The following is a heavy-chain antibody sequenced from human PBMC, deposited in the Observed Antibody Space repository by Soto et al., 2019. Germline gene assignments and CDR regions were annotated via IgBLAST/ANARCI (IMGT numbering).Heavy chain of an antibody. CDR1: GLIFSSYA. J-gene: IGHJ6*02. V-gene: IGHV1-69*06. Sequence: QVQLVQSGAEVKKPGSSVKVSCKASGLIFSSYAISWVRQAPEEGLEWVGGILPIFGTTNYAQRCKDRVTSSADTSTTITYLALSSLRAKDTAVYFCVRGASYDITTGKGYYFPAMEVGGQGNTVSGSS. D-gene: IGHD3-9*01. CDR2: ILPIFGTT. CDR3: VRGASYDITTGKGYYFPAMEV.